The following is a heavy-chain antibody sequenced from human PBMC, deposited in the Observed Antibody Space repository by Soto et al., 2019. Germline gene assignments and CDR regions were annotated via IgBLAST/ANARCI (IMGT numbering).Heavy chain of an antibody. CDR3: ARESYGSGSYDGMDV. Sequence: SQSLSVTCAISGDSVSSNSAAWNWIRQSPSRCLEWLGRTYYRSKWYNDYAVSVKSRITINPDTSKNQFSLQVNSVSPEDTAVHYCARESYGSGSYDGMDVWGQGTSVTVSS. CDR2: TYYRSKWYN. J-gene: IGHJ6*02. CDR1: GDSVSSNSAA. V-gene: IGHV6-1*01. D-gene: IGHD3-10*01.